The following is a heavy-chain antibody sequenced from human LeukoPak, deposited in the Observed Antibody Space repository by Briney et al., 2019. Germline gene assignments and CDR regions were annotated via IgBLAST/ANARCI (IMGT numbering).Heavy chain of an antibody. CDR1: GYIFTDYY. CDR3: ARDLGLAASGTSGFDI. D-gene: IGHD6-13*01. CDR2: MNPNSGVT. V-gene: IGHV1-2*02. J-gene: IGHJ3*02. Sequence: GASVKVSCKASGYIFTDYYMHWVRQAPGQGLEWMGWMNPNSGVTNYAQKFQVRVTMTGDTSISTAYMELSRLRSDDTAVYYCARDLGLAASGTSGFDIWGQGTVVTVSS.